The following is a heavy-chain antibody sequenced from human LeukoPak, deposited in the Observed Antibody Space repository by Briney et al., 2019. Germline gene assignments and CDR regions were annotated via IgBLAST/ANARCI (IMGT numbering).Heavy chain of an antibody. CDR3: AREVDGIAVAGNDYFDH. CDR2: ISSSSSYI. D-gene: IGHD6-19*01. J-gene: IGHJ4*02. V-gene: IGHV3-21*01. CDR1: GFTFSSYS. Sequence: GGSLRLSCAASGFTFSSYSMNWVRQAPGKGLEWVSSISSSSSYIYYADSVKGRFTISRDNAKNSLYLQMNSLRAEDTAVYYCAREVDGIAVAGNDYFDHWGQGTLVTVSS.